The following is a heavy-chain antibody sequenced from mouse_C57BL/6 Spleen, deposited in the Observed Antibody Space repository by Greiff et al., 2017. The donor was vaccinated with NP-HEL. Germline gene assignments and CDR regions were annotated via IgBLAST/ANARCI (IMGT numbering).Heavy chain of an antibody. CDR1: GYTFTSYW. CDR3: AGWGYCGNGEWYFDV. CDR2: INPSSGYT. Sequence: QVHVKQSGAELAKPGASVKLSCKASGYTFTSYWMHWVKQRPGQGLEWIGYINPSSGYTKYNQKFKDKATLPADKSSSTAYMQLSSLTYEDSAVYYCAGWGYCGNGEWYFDVWGTGTTVTVSS. J-gene: IGHJ1*03. V-gene: IGHV1-7*01. D-gene: IGHD2-1*01.